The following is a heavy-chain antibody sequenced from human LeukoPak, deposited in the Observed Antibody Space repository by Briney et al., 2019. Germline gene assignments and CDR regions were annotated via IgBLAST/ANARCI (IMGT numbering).Heavy chain of an antibody. CDR1: GFTFDDYT. CDR2: ISWDGGST. V-gene: IGHV3-43*01. Sequence: PGGSLRLSCAASGFTFDDYTMHWVRQAPGKGLEWVSLISWDGGSTYYADSVKGRFTISRDNAKNSLYLQMNSLRAEDTAVYYCAREDREYYYDSSGYSSQWGQGTLVTVSS. J-gene: IGHJ4*02. CDR3: AREDREYYYDSSGYSSQ. D-gene: IGHD3-22*01.